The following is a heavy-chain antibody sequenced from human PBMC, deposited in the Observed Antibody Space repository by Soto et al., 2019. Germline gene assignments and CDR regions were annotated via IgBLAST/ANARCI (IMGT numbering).Heavy chain of an antibody. CDR3: ARDRQDIVVVPAAIPREFDY. J-gene: IGHJ4*02. D-gene: IGHD2-2*01. V-gene: IGHV1-18*01. CDR2: ISAYNGNT. CDR1: GYSFTSYG. Sequence: ASVKVSFKASGYSFTSYGISWVRQAPGQGLEWMGWISAYNGNTNYAQKLQGRVTMTTDTSTSTAYMELRSLRSDDTAVYYCARDRQDIVVVPAAIPREFDYWGQGTLVTVSS.